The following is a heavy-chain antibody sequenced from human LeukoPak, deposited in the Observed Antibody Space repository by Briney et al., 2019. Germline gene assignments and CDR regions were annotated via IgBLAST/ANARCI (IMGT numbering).Heavy chain of an antibody. V-gene: IGHV4-39*07. CDR1: GGSITSSRYY. D-gene: IGHD3-16*02. CDR3: ARVVPSVPFYYDYVWGTYRLHNWFDP. Sequence: SETLSLTCTVSGGSITSSRYYWGWIRQPPGKGLEWIGTIYYSGSTYYNPSLKSRVITSVDTSKNQFSLKLSSVTAADTAVYYCARVVPSVPFYYDYVWGTYRLHNWFDPWGQGTLVTVSS. CDR2: IYYSGST. J-gene: IGHJ5*02.